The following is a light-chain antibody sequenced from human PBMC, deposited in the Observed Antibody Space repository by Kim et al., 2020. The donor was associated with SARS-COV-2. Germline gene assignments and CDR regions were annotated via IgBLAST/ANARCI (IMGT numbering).Light chain of an antibody. CDR3: LQHNTYPIT. J-gene: IGKJ5*01. Sequence: ASVGDRVTITGRASQDIRNDLGRYQQNPGRALKRLIYGASSLQSRVPSRFSGSGYGTECTLTIGSLQPVDFATNFCLQHNTYPITFGQGTRLEIK. V-gene: IGKV1-17*01. CDR2: GAS. CDR1: QDIRND.